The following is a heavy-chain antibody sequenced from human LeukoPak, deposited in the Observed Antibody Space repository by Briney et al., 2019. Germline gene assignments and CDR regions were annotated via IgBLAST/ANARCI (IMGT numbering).Heavy chain of an antibody. V-gene: IGHV3-66*01. CDR1: GFTVSSNY. CDR3: ARSEVIAAAGVN. CDR2: IYSGGST. D-gene: IGHD6-13*01. Sequence: GGSLRLSCAASGFTVSSNYMSWVRQAPGKGLEWVSVIYSGGSTYYADSVKGRFTISRDNSKNTLYLQMNSLRAEDTAVYYCARSEVIAAAGVNWGQGTLVTVSS. J-gene: IGHJ4*02.